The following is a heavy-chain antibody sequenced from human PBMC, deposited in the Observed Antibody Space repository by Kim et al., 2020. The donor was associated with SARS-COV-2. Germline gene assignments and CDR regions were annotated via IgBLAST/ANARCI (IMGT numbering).Heavy chain of an antibody. Sequence: SETLSLTCAVYGGSFSGYYWSWIRQPPGKGLEWIGEINHSGSTNYNPSLKSRVTISVDTSKNQFSLKLSSVTAADTAVYYCARDRYYYDSSGYYVGVRYYFDYWGQGTLVTVSS. CDR2: INHSGST. CDR3: ARDRYYYDSSGYYVGVRYYFDY. V-gene: IGHV4-34*01. J-gene: IGHJ4*02. CDR1: GGSFSGYY. D-gene: IGHD3-22*01.